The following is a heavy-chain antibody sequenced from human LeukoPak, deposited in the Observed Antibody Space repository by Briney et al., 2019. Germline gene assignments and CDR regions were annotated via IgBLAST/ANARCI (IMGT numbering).Heavy chain of an antibody. Sequence: SETLSLTCTVSGGSISSSYYYWGWIRQPPGKGLEWIGSIYYSGSTYYNPSLKSRVTISVDTSKNQFSLKLRSVTAADTAVYYCAKAASGSWTSYYYGMDVWGQGTTVTVSS. D-gene: IGHD6-13*01. V-gene: IGHV4-39*01. CDR1: GGSISSSYYY. CDR2: IYYSGST. J-gene: IGHJ6*02. CDR3: AKAASGSWTSYYYGMDV.